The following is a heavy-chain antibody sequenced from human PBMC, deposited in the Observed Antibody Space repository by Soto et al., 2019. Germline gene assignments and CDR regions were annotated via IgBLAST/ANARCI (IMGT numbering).Heavy chain of an antibody. Sequence: PSETLSLTCTVSGGSISSGGYYWGWIRQPPGKGLEWIGSIYYSASTYHNPSLKSRVTISVDTSKNQFSLKLSSVTAADTAVYYCANVRIHGFSYWLDLWGQGTLVTVSS. V-gene: IGHV4-39*01. J-gene: IGHJ5*02. CDR3: ANVRIHGFSYWLDL. D-gene: IGHD3-10*01. CDR2: IYYSAST. CDR1: GGSISSGGYY.